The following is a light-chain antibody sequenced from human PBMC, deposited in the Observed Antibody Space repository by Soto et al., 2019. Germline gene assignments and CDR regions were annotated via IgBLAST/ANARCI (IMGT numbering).Light chain of an antibody. Sequence: DIQMTQSPSSVSASVGDGVTITCRASPGVASWLAWYQQKPGKAPKLLIYAASNLQSGVPSRFSGSGSGTDFTLTISSLQPEDFATYHCQQANIFPLTFGGGTKVEIK. CDR2: AAS. J-gene: IGKJ4*01. CDR1: PGVASW. CDR3: QQANIFPLT. V-gene: IGKV1-12*01.